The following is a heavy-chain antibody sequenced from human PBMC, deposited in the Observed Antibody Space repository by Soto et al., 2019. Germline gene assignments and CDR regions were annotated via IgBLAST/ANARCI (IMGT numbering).Heavy chain of an antibody. J-gene: IGHJ4*02. CDR1: GGTFSSYT. Sequence: QVQLVQSGAEVKKPGSSVKVSCKASGGTFSSYTISWVRQAPGQGLEWMGRTIPILGIANYAPKFQGRVPITADKSTSTAYMELSSMRSEDTAVYYCARDPSAYDLPAYWGQGTLVTVSS. V-gene: IGHV1-69*08. D-gene: IGHD5-12*01. CDR3: ARDPSAYDLPAY. CDR2: TIPILGIA.